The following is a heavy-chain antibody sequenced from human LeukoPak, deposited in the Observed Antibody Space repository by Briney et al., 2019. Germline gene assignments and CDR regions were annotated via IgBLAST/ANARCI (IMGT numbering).Heavy chain of an antibody. CDR2: INHSGST. J-gene: IGHJ4*02. CDR3: ARDLEVKGYFDY. CDR1: GGSFSGYY. D-gene: IGHD4-11*01. V-gene: IGHV4-34*01. Sequence: SETLSLTCAVYGGSFSGYYWSWIRQPPGKGLEWIGEINHSGSTNYNPSLKSRVTMSVDTSKNQFSLKLSSVTAADTAVYYCARDLEVKGYFDYWGQGTLVTVSS.